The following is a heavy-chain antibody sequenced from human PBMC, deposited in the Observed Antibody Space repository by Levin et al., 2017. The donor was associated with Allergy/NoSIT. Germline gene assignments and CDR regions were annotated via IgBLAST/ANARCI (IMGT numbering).Heavy chain of an antibody. Sequence: GESLKISCAASGFTFSSCGMHWVRQAPGKGLEWVAVIWFDGSNKYYADSMKGRFTISRDNSKNTLYLQMNSLRAEDTAVYYCARGPGGSSGAQNWFDPWGQGTLVTVSS. CDR2: IWFDGSNK. J-gene: IGHJ5*02. CDR1: GFTFSSCG. CDR3: ARGPGGSSGAQNWFDP. V-gene: IGHV3-33*01. D-gene: IGHD6-13*01.